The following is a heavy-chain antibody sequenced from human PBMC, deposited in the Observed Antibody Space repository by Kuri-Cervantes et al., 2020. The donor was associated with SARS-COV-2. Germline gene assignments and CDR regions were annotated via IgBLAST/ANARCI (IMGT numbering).Heavy chain of an antibody. J-gene: IGHJ4*02. D-gene: IGHD3-3*01. CDR1: GFSLSTSGMC. V-gene: IGHV2-70*11. CDR2: IDWDDDK. Sequence: SGPTLVKPTQTLTLTCTFSGFSLSTSGMCVSWIRQPPGKALEWLARIDWDDDKYYSTSLKTRLTISKDTSKNQVVLTMTNMDPVDTATYYCARISYDFWSSYHLFDYWGQGTLVTVSS. CDR3: ARISYDFWSSYHLFDY.